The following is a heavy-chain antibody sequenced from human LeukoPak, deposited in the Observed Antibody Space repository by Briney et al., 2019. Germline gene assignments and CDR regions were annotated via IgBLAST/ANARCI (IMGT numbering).Heavy chain of an antibody. CDR1: GFTFSSYS. Sequence: PGGSLRLSCAASGFTFSSYSMNWVRQAPGKGLEWVSYISSSGRTIHYADSVKGRFTISRDNSKNTLYLQMNSLRAEDTAVYYCARDGTLRYYGFYMDVWGKGTTVTVSS. J-gene: IGHJ6*03. CDR2: ISSSGRTI. CDR3: ARDGTLRYYGFYMDV. D-gene: IGHD3-16*01. V-gene: IGHV3-48*01.